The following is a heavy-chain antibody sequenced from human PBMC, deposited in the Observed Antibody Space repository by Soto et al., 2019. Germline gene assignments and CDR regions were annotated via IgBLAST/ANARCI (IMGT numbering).Heavy chain of an antibody. CDR1: GFTFSSYG. CDR2: ISYDGSNK. D-gene: IGHD5-18*01. CDR3: ANGYLRMPPDY. J-gene: IGHJ4*02. V-gene: IGHV3-30*18. Sequence: QVPLVESRGGVVQPGRSLRLSCAASGFTFSSYGMHWVRQAPGKGLEWVAVISYDGSNKYYADSVKGRFTISRDNSKNTLYLQMNSLRAEDTAVYYCANGYLRMPPDYWGQGTLVTVSS.